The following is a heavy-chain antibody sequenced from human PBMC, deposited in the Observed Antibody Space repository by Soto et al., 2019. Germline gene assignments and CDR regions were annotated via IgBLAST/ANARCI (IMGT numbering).Heavy chain of an antibody. V-gene: IGHV4-39*01. Sequence: QVLLQESGPGLVKPSETLSLTCTVSGGSISDSSHYWAWIRQPPGKVLEWIATINYSGRTYYNPSLRSRVTISVYTSRDQFSLNLNSVTAADTAVYYCARHFGNYGDWAFDFWGQGTLVTVSS. CDR3: ARHFGNYGDWAFDF. CDR1: GGSISDSSHY. CDR2: INYSGRT. J-gene: IGHJ4*02. D-gene: IGHD4-17*01.